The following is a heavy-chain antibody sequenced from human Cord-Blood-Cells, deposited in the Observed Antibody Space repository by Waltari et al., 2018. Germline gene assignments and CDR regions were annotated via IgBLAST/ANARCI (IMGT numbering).Heavy chain of an antibody. CDR1: GFTFSNAW. V-gene: IGHV3-15*01. D-gene: IGHD2-2*01. CDR3: TTDCIFGLLLCTTLDAFDI. Sequence: EVQLVESGGGLVKPGGSLRLSCAASGFTFSNAWMSWVRQAPGKGLEWVGRIKSKTDGGTTDYAAPVKGRFTISRDDSKNTLYLQMNSLKTEDTAVYYCTTDCIFGLLLCTTLDAFDIWGQGTMVTVSS. CDR2: IKSKTDGGTT. J-gene: IGHJ3*02.